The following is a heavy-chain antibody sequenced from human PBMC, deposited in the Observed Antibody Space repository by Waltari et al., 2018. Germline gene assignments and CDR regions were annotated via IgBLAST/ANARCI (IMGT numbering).Heavy chain of an antibody. CDR2: VDPEDGET. D-gene: IGHD3-22*01. CDR3: ATDTGGYYYVSSGTYGMDV. J-gene: IGHJ6*02. V-gene: IGHV1-69-2*01. CDR1: GYTFTDYY. Sequence: EVQLVQSGAEVKKPGATVKISCKVSGYTFTDYYMHWVQQAPGKGLEWMGLVDPEDGETIYAEKFHGRVTITADTSTDTAYMELSSLRSEDTAVYYCATDTGGYYYVSSGTYGMDVWGQGTTVTVSS.